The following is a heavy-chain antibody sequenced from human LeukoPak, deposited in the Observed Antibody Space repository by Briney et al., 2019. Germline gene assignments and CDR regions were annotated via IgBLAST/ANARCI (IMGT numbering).Heavy chain of an antibody. CDR2: ISSSGTYI. CDR1: GFTFSSYS. V-gene: IGHV3-21*01. D-gene: IGHD3-3*01. J-gene: IGHJ4*02. Sequence: GGSLRLSCAASGFTFSSYSMNWVRQAPGKGLEWVSSISSSGTYIYYTDSMKGRYTISRDNPKNSLYLQMNSLRAEDTAVYYCARYSDGFLEWSLDYWGQGTLVTVSP. CDR3: ARYSDGFLEWSLDY.